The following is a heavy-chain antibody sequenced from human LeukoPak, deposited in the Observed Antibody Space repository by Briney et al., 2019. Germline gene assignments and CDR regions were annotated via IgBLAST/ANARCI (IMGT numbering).Heavy chain of an antibody. D-gene: IGHD6-13*01. CDR1: GYTFASYG. J-gene: IGHJ4*02. Sequence: ASVKVSCKASGYTFASYGISWVRQAPGQGLEWMGWISAYNGNTNCAQKLQGRVTMTTDTSTSTAHMELRSLRSDDTAVYYCARVFSSSWYLEAIDYWGQGTLVTVSS. CDR3: ARVFSSSWYLEAIDY. V-gene: IGHV1-18*01. CDR2: ISAYNGNT.